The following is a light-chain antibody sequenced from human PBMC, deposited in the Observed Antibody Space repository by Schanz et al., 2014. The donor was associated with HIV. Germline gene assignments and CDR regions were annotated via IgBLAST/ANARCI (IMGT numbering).Light chain of an antibody. J-gene: IGKJ2*01. Sequence: EIVMTQSPATLSVSPGERATLSCRASQSVTSNLAWYQQKPGQAPRLLIYGASTRATGIPARFSGSGSGTEFTLTISSLGPEDFAVYYCQQRSNWPPYTFGQGSKLEIK. CDR3: QQRSNWPPYT. V-gene: IGKV3-15*01. CDR1: QSVTSN. CDR2: GAS.